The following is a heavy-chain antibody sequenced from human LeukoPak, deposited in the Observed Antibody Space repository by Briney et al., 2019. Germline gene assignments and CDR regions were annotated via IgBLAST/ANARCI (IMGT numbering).Heavy chain of an antibody. J-gene: IGHJ6*02. CDR3: AKDQGSSPAYYYYGMDV. Sequence: GGSLRLSCAASGFTFSNAWMNWVRQAPGKGLEWVGRIKSKTDGGTTDYAAPVKGRFTISRDDSKNTLYLQMNSLKTEDTAVYYCAKDQGSSPAYYYYGMDVWGQGTTVTVSS. CDR1: GFTFSNAW. CDR2: IKSKTDGGTT. D-gene: IGHD6-6*01. V-gene: IGHV3-15*07.